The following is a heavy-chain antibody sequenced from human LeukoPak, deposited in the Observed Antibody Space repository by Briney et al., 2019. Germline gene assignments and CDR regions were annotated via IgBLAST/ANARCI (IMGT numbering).Heavy chain of an antibody. D-gene: IGHD3-22*01. CDR1: GFTFSSYD. CDR2: ISGSGGNT. J-gene: IGHJ4*02. V-gene: IGHV3-23*01. CDR3: AKDPSFAYYYDSSGYYDY. Sequence: GGSLRLSCAASGFTFSSYDMSWVRQAPGKGLEWVSAISGSGGNTYYADSVKGRFTISRDNSKNTLYLQMNSLRAEDTAVYYCAKDPSFAYYYDSSGYYDYWGQGTLVTVSS.